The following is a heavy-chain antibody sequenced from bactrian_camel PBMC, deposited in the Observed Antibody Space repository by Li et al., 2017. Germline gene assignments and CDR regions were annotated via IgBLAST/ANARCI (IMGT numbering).Heavy chain of an antibody. D-gene: IGHD4*01. V-gene: IGHV3S14*01. CDR3: AAEPIAIYDDYAGACPMRNSEQYTY. CDR2: IYTIDPST. CDR1: GDTISRYC. J-gene: IGHJ4*01. Sequence: HVQLVESGGGSVQVGGSLRLSCVASGDTISRYCMAWLRQVSGKEREKVATIYTIDPSTEYHNSVKGRFVISRDDVKQTLDLQMSSLKPDDTATYYCAAEPIAIYDDYAGACPMRNSEQYTYWGQGTQVTVS.